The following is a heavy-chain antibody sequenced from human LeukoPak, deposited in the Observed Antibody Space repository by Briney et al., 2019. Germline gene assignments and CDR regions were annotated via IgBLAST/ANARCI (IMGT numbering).Heavy chain of an antibody. J-gene: IGHJ6*03. Sequence: PGGSLRLSCAASGFSFDDYAMHWVRQAPGKGLEWVSLISWDGGTTYYADSVKGRFTISRDNSKDSLYLQMNSLRGADTAFYYCTTHPDYSRSNYNMDVWGKRTPVTVSS. V-gene: IGHV3-43D*04. CDR2: ISWDGGTT. CDR3: TTHPDYSRSNYNMDV. CDR1: GFSFDDYA. D-gene: IGHD6-13*01.